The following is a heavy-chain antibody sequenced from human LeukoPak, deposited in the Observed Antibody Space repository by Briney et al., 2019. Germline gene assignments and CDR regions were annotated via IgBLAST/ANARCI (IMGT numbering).Heavy chain of an antibody. V-gene: IGHV4-39*01. J-gene: IGHJ5*02. CDR2: IYYSGST. CDR3: ARARVATVTTAWFDP. D-gene: IGHD4-17*01. CDR1: GGSISSSSYY. Sequence: SETLSLTCTVSGGSISSSSYYWGWIRQPPGKGLEWIGSIYYSGSTYYNPSLKSRVTISVDTSKNQFSLKLSSVTAADTAVYYCARARVATVTTAWFDPWGQGTLVTVSS.